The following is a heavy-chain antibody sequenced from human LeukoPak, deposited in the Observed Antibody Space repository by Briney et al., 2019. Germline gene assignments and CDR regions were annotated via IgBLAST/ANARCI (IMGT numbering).Heavy chain of an antibody. CDR2: INHSGST. CDR1: GGSFSGYY. CDR3: ARGRNFPLAVYSRSRYRAFDI. D-gene: IGHD1-26*01. V-gene: IGHV4-34*01. Sequence: SETLSLTCAVYGGSFSGYYWSWIRQPPGKGLDWIGEINHSGSTNYNPFLKSRVTISVDTSKNQFSLKLSSVTAADTAVYYCARGRNFPLAVYSRSRYRAFDIWGQGTMVTVSS. J-gene: IGHJ3*02.